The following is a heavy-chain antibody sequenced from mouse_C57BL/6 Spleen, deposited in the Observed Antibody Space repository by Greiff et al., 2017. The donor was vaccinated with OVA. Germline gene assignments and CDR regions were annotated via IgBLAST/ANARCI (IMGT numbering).Heavy chain of an antibody. CDR3: ARGGYGSSYAWFAY. CDR1: GFTFSSYA. D-gene: IGHD1-1*01. J-gene: IGHJ3*01. Sequence: EVQRVESGGGLVKPGGSLKLSCAASGFTFSSYAMSWVRQTPEKRLEWVATISDGGSYTYYPDNVKGRFTISRDNAKNNLYLQMSHLKSEDTAMYYCARGGYGSSYAWFAYWGQGTLVTVSA. V-gene: IGHV5-4*01. CDR2: ISDGGSYT.